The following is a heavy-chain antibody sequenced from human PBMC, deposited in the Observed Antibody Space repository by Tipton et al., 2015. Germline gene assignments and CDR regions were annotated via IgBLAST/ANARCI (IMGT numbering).Heavy chain of an antibody. J-gene: IGHJ3*02. V-gene: IGHV3-23*01. CDR1: GFTFSNYG. D-gene: IGHD3-10*01. Sequence: SLRLSCAASGFTFSNYGINWVRQAPGKGLEWVSVIFGDGAEAYYADSVKGRFTVSRDNSKNTLYLQMNSLRAEDTAVYYCAKDLLSMVRGWAAFDIWGQGAVVTVSS. CDR3: AKDLLSMVRGWAAFDI. CDR2: IFGDGAEA.